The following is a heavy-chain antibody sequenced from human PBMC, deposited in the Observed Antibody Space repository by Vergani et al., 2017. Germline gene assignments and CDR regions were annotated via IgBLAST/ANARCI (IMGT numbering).Heavy chain of an antibody. D-gene: IGHD1-26*01. V-gene: IGHV4-4*07. CDR1: GGSISSYY. J-gene: IGHJ1*01. Sequence: QVQLQESGPGLVKPSETLSLTCTVSGGSISSYYWSWIRQPAGKGLEWIGRIYTSGSTNYNPSLKSRVTMTVDTSKNQFPLKLSSVTAADTAVYYCARDVPYSGSYRAYFQHWGQGTLVTVSS. CDR2: IYTSGST. CDR3: ARDVPYSGSYRAYFQH.